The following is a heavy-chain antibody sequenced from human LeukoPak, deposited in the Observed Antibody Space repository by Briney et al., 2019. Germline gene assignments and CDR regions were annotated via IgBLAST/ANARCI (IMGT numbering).Heavy chain of an antibody. J-gene: IGHJ6*02. Sequence: ASVKVSCKASGYTFTGYYMHWVRQAPGQGLEWMGWINPNSGGTNYAQRFQGRVTMTRDTSISTAYMGLSRLRSDDTAVYYCARDGSYGDYANYYYGMDVWGQGTTVTVSS. V-gene: IGHV1-2*02. D-gene: IGHD4-17*01. CDR3: ARDGSYGDYANYYYGMDV. CDR1: GYTFTGYY. CDR2: INPNSGGT.